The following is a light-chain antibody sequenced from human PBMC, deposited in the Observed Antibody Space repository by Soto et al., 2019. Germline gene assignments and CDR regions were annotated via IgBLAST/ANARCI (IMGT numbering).Light chain of an antibody. V-gene: IGLV2-23*01. J-gene: IGLJ2*01. CDR2: EPS. Sequence: QSVLTQPASVSGSPGQSITISCTGTNSDVGSYNLVSWYQHYPGKAPKLIIYEPSKRPSGVCNRFSGSKSGNTASLTISGLQADDEADYYCCSYAGRNTLVFGGGTKLTVL. CDR1: NSDVGSYNL. CDR3: CSYAGRNTLV.